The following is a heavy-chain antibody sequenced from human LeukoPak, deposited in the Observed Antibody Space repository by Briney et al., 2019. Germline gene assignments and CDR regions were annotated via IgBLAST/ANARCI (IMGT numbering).Heavy chain of an antibody. D-gene: IGHD1-26*01. V-gene: IGHV4-59*08. CDR3: ARYSGSYLSPFDY. CDR1: GGSIRSYY. Sequence: SETLSLTCTVSGGSIRSYYWSWIRQPPGKGLEWIGYIYYRGSTNYNPSLKSRVTMSVATSKNQFSLKLTSVTAADTAVYYCARYSGSYLSPFDYWGQGTLVTVSS. J-gene: IGHJ4*02. CDR2: IYYRGST.